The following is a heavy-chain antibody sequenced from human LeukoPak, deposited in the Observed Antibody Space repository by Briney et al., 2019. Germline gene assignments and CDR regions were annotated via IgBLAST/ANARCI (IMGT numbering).Heavy chain of an antibody. Sequence: PSETLSLTCTVSGGSISSNDYYWGWIRQPPGKGLEWIGSINYSGSTRYNPSLKSRVAISVDTSKNQFSLRLSSVTAADTAVYYCARGYYGSGSYSYYFDYWGQGTLVTVSS. CDR3: ARGYYGSGSYSYYFDY. J-gene: IGHJ4*02. D-gene: IGHD3-10*01. CDR1: GGSISSNDYY. V-gene: IGHV4-39*01. CDR2: INYSGST.